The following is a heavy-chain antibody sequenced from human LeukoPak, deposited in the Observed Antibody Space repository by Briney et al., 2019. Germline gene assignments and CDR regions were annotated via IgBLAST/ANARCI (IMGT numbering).Heavy chain of an antibody. Sequence: PSETLSLTCTVSGGSISSGGYYWSWIRQPPGKGLEWIGYIYHSGSTYYNPSLKSRVTISVDRSKNQSSLKLSSVTAADTAVYYCARGLDVDTAMVSSDYYYYMDVWGKGTTVTVSS. CDR2: IYHSGST. D-gene: IGHD5-18*01. J-gene: IGHJ6*03. V-gene: IGHV4-30-2*01. CDR3: ARGLDVDTAMVSSDYYYYMDV. CDR1: GGSISSGGYY.